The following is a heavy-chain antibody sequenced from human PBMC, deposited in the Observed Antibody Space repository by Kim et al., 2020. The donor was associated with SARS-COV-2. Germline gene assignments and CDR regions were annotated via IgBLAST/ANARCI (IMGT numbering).Heavy chain of an antibody. V-gene: IGHV3-53*01. D-gene: IGHD6-19*01. J-gene: IGHJ5*02. CDR2: LYTGGSK. CDR3: ATSQAGYNWLDP. Sequence: GGSLRLSCAASGFTVSSNYMTWVRQPPGKGLEWVSVLYTGGSKYSDAYAKGRCTISTENFNNTLYLQMNSLGGADTAVIYCATSQAGYNWLDPWGQGTLV. CDR1: GFTVSSNY.